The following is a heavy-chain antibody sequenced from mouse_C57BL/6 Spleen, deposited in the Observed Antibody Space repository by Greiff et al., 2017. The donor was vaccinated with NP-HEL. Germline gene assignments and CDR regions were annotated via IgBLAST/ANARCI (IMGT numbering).Heavy chain of an antibody. CDR2: ISDGGSYT. V-gene: IGHV5-4*03. CDR3: ASSYDGYPFAY. D-gene: IGHD2-3*01. Sequence: EVMLVESGGGLVKPGGSLKLSCAASGFTFSSYAMSWVRQTPEKRLEWVATISDGGSYTYYPDNVKGRFTISRDNAKNNLYLQMSHLKSEDTAMYYCASSYDGYPFAYWGQGTLVTVSA. CDR1: GFTFSSYA. J-gene: IGHJ3*01.